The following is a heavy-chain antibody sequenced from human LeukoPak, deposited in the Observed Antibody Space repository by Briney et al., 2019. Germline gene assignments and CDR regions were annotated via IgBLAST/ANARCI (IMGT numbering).Heavy chain of an antibody. CDR2: MNPNSGNT. CDR3: ARGRVLRFLEWSHYYYMDV. Sequence: ASVNVSCKASGYTFTSYDINWVRQATGQGLEWMGWMNPNSGNTGYAQKFQGRVTITRNTSISTAYMELSSLRSEDTAVYYCARGRVLRFLEWSHYYYMDVWGKGTTVTVSS. J-gene: IGHJ6*03. CDR1: GYTFTSYD. V-gene: IGHV1-8*01. D-gene: IGHD3-3*01.